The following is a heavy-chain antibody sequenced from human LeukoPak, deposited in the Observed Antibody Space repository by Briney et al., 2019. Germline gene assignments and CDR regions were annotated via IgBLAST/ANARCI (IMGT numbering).Heavy chain of an antibody. D-gene: IGHD3-16*02. V-gene: IGHV4-38-2*02. J-gene: IGHJ4*02. CDR3: ARGTNYVWGSYRL. CDR2: IYHSGST. Sequence: PSETLSLTCTVSGYSISSGYYWGWIRQPPGKGLEWIGSIYHSGSTYYNPSLKSRVTISVDTSKNQFSLKLSSVTAADTAVYYCARGTNYVWGSYRLWGQGTLVTVSS. CDR1: GYSISSGYY.